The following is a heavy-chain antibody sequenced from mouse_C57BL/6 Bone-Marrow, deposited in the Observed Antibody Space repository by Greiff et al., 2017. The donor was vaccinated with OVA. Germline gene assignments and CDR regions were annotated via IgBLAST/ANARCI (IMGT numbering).Heavy chain of an antibody. D-gene: IGHD2-2*01. CDR1: GYTFTSYG. J-gene: IGHJ4*01. Sequence: VQLQQSGAELARPGASVKLSCKASGYTFTSYGISWVKQRPGQGLEWIGEIYPRSGNTYYNEKFKGKATLTADKSSSTAYMELRSLTSEDSAVYFCARWGYDGGTDYWGQGTSVTVSS. CDR2: IYPRSGNT. CDR3: ARWGYDGGTDY. V-gene: IGHV1-81*01.